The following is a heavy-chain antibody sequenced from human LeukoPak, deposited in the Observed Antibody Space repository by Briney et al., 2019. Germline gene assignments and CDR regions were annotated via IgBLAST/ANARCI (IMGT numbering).Heavy chain of an antibody. CDR3: ARGDYYGSGSYPNHFDY. Sequence: SVKVSCKASGYTFTSYGISWVRQAPGQGLEWMGGIIPIFGTANYAQKFQGRVTITTDESTSTAYMELSSLRSEDTAVYYCARGDYYGSGSYPNHFDYWGQGTLVTVSS. J-gene: IGHJ4*02. CDR1: GYTFTSYG. CDR2: IIPIFGTA. V-gene: IGHV1-69*05. D-gene: IGHD3-10*01.